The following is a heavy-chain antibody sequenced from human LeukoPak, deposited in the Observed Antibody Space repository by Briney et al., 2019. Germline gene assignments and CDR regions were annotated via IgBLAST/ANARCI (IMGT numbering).Heavy chain of an antibody. Sequence: PGGSLRLSCEASGFTLNKYWMHWVRQAPGMGLVWVSRITGDGSDIAYADSVKGRFTVSRDDAKNTLFLQMNSLRVEDTAIYYCARDAYTTTSNWLDPWGQGTLVTVSS. J-gene: IGHJ5*02. CDR3: ARDAYTTTSNWLDP. CDR1: GFTLNKYW. V-gene: IGHV3-74*01. D-gene: IGHD4-17*01. CDR2: ITGDGSDI.